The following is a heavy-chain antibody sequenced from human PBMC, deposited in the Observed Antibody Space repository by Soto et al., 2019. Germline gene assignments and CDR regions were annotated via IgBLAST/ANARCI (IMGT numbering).Heavy chain of an antibody. CDR1: GYTFTSYG. D-gene: IGHD3-10*01. V-gene: IGHV1-18*01. J-gene: IGHJ6*03. CDR3: ARVYGSGSYFDYYYYYMDV. Sequence: ASVKVFCKASGYTFTSYGISWVRQAPGQGLEWMGWISAYNGNTNYAQKLQGRVTMTTDTSTSTAYMELRSLRSDDTAVYYCARVYGSGSYFDYYYYYMDVWGKGTTVTVSS. CDR2: ISAYNGNT.